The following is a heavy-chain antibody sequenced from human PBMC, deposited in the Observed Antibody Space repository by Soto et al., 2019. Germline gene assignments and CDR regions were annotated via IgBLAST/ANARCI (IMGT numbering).Heavy chain of an antibody. CDR3: AKSSLAAADFYGMDV. CDR1: GFTFDDYA. J-gene: IGHJ6*02. CDR2: ISWNSGSI. Sequence: EVQLVESGGGLVQPGRSLRLSCAASGFTFDDYAMHWVRQAPGKGPEWVSGISWNSGSIGYADSVKGRFTISRDNAKNSLYLQMNSLRAEDTALYYCAKSSLAAADFYGMDVWGQGTTVTVSS. D-gene: IGHD6-13*01. V-gene: IGHV3-9*01.